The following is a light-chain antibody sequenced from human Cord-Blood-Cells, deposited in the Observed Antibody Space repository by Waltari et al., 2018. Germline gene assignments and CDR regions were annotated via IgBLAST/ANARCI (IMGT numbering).Light chain of an antibody. CDR3: SSYTSSSTWV. Sequence: QSALTQPASVSGSPGQSITISCTGTSSDVGGYNYVSWYQQHPGKAPKLMIYDVSNRPSGVSKRFSCSKSGNTASLTISGLQAEDEADYYCSSYTSSSTWVFGGGTKLTVL. V-gene: IGLV2-14*01. CDR1: SSDVGGYNY. J-gene: IGLJ3*02. CDR2: DVS.